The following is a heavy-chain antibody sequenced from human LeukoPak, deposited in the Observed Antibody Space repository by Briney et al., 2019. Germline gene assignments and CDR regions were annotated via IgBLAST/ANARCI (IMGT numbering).Heavy chain of an antibody. CDR3: VKYLSRALES. CDR1: GFSFSSHW. Sequence: PGGSLRLSCEASGFSFSSHWMTWVRQAPGRGPEMVAHINLDGSQGGYVDSVKGRFTISRDNAKNSLYLQMNSLRIEDTAMYYCVKYLSRALESWGQGTLVTVSS. J-gene: IGHJ4*02. CDR2: INLDGSQG. V-gene: IGHV3-7*01. D-gene: IGHD2/OR15-2a*01.